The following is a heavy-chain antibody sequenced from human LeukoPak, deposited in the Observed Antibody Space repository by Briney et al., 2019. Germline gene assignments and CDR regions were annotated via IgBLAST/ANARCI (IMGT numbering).Heavy chain of an antibody. J-gene: IGHJ4*02. CDR1: GFTVSSNY. CDR3: ARVGYDILTGYYNSFDY. Sequence: GGSLRLSCAASGFTVSSNYMSWVRQAPGKGLEWVSVIYSGGSTYYADSVKGRFTISRDNSKNTLYLQMNSLRAEDTAVYYCARVGYDILTGYYNSFDYWGQGTLVTVSS. D-gene: IGHD3-9*01. V-gene: IGHV3-66*01. CDR2: IYSGGST.